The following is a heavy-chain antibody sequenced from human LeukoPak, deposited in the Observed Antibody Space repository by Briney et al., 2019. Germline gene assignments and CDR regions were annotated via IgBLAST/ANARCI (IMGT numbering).Heavy chain of an antibody. Sequence: PSETLSLTCSVSGGSITSLYCNWIRQPPGKGLEWIGSTYYSGSFDYNPSLESRVTMSVDTSRNQFSLNLRSVTAADTAVYYCAGSYYYASGSGYWGQGTLVTVSS. CDR1: GGSITSLY. J-gene: IGHJ4*02. D-gene: IGHD3-10*01. V-gene: IGHV4-59*08. CDR2: TYYSGSF. CDR3: AGSYYYASGSGY.